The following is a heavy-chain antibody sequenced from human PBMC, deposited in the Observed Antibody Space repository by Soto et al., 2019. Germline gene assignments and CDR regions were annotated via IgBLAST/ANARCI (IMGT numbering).Heavy chain of an antibody. J-gene: IGHJ5*02. CDR2: IYYSGST. V-gene: IGHV4-59*01. CDR1: GGSISSYY. D-gene: IGHD3-3*01. Sequence: PSETLSLTCTVSGGSISSYYWSWIRQPPGKGLEWIGYIYYSGSTNYNPSLKSRVTISIDTSRNQFSLRLNSLTAADRAVYFCARGVTVFGLVSRFWFDPWGQGTVVTVSS. CDR3: ARGVTVFGLVSRFWFDP.